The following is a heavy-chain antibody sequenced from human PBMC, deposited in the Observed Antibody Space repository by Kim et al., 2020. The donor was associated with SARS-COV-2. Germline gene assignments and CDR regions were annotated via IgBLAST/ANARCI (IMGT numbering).Heavy chain of an antibody. D-gene: IGHD6-13*01. V-gene: IGHV3-30*09. CDR2: ISYDGSNK. J-gene: IGHJ4*02. Sequence: GGSLRLSCAASGFTFSSYAMHWVRQAPGKGLEWVAVISYDGSNKYYADSVKGRFAISRDKSKNTLFLQMDSLRAEDTAVYYCARYRSGRIAAAGVFDYWGQGTLVTVSS. CDR1: GFTFSSYA. CDR3: ARYRSGRIAAAGVFDY.